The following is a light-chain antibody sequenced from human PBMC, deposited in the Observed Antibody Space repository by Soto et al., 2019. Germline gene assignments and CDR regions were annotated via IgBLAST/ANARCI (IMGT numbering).Light chain of an antibody. V-gene: IGLV2-14*03. CDR2: DVS. Sequence: QSVLTQPASVYGSPGEWITISCTGTSSDVGGYNYVSWYQHHPGKAPKLIIYDVSNRPSGVSIRFSGSKSDNTASLTISGLQPEDEADYHCSSYTTSNTRQIVFGTGTKVTVL. CDR3: SSYTTSNTRQIV. J-gene: IGLJ1*01. CDR1: SSDVGGYNY.